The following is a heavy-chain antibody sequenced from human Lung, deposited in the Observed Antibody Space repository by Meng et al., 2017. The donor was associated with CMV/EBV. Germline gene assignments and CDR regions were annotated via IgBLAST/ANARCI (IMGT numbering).Heavy chain of an antibody. V-gene: IGHV4-4*02. CDR3: ARDPYATGWAG. CDR1: GGSISISTW. CDR2: IYHSGGT. J-gene: IGHJ4*02. D-gene: IGHD6-19*01. Sequence: QMRLQESGPGRVKPSGTLSLTCAVSGGSISISTWWSWVRQPPGKGLEWIGEIYHSGGTNYNPSLRGRVTISLDKSKNQFSLTLRSVTAADTAVYYCARDPYATGWAGWGQGTLVTVSS.